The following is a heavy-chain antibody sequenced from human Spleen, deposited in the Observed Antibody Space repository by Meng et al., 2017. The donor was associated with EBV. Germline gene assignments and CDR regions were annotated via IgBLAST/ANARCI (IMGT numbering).Heavy chain of an antibody. D-gene: IGHD6-13*01. Sequence: QVRPAESGPGLVKPSGTLSLTCVVSGGSIISNNLWSWVRQPPGKGLEWIGEIFHSGSTNYNPSLKSRVTTSVDKSKNQFSLKLTSVTAADTAVYYCVGGERVAAGASFEYWGQGTLVTVSS. CDR3: VGGERVAAGASFEY. CDR2: IFHSGST. J-gene: IGHJ4*02. V-gene: IGHV4-4*02. CDR1: GGSIISNNL.